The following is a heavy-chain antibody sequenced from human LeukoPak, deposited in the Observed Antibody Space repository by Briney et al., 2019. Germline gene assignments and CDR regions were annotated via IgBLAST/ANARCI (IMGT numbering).Heavy chain of an antibody. D-gene: IGHD6-19*01. Sequence: PSETLSLTCTVSGGSISSYYWSWIRQPPGKGLEWIGYIYYSGSTNYNPSLKSRVTMSVDTSKNQFSLKLSSVTAADTAVYYCAREMGIKGHSSGWYSAAYAFDIWGQGTMVTVSS. J-gene: IGHJ3*02. CDR3: AREMGIKGHSSGWYSAAYAFDI. CDR2: IYYSGST. CDR1: GGSISSYY. V-gene: IGHV4-59*12.